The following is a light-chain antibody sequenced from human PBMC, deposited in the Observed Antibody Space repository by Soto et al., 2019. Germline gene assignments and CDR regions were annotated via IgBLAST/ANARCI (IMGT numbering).Light chain of an antibody. CDR2: SNN. Sequence: QSVLAQPPSASGTPGQRVTISCSGSSSNIGSNTVNWYQQLLGTAPKLLIYSNNQQPSGVPDRFSGSKSGTSASLAISGLQSEDEADYYCAAWDDSLNGYVFGTGTKVTLL. CDR3: AAWDDSLNGYV. V-gene: IGLV1-44*01. CDR1: SSNIGSNT. J-gene: IGLJ1*01.